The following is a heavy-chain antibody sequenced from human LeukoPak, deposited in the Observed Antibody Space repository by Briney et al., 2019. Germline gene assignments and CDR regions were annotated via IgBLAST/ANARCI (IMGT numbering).Heavy chain of an antibody. CDR1: GFTFDDYA. V-gene: IGHV3-9*01. D-gene: IGHD6-19*01. Sequence: PGRSLRLSCAASGFTFDDYAMHWVRQAPGKGLEWVSGISWNSGSIGYADSVKGRFTISRDNAKNSLYLQMNGLRAEDTALYYCAKGIEIAVAGTFDYWGQGTLVTVSS. CDR2: ISWNSGSI. CDR3: AKGIEIAVAGTFDY. J-gene: IGHJ4*02.